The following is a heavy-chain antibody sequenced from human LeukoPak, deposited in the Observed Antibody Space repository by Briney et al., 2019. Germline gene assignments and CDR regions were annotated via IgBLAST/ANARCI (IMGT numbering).Heavy chain of an antibody. D-gene: IGHD3-3*01. Sequence: PSETLSLTCSVSGGSMTDCFWTWIRQPPGKGLEYIGYIHNTGGTSYNPSLKNRVSMSLDTSKNRFSLTLNSVTAADTAIYYCARDLGVKRAFTPWGQGTLVTVSS. CDR2: IHNTGGT. V-gene: IGHV4-59*01. J-gene: IGHJ5*02. CDR3: ARDLGVKRAFTP. CDR1: GGSMTDCF.